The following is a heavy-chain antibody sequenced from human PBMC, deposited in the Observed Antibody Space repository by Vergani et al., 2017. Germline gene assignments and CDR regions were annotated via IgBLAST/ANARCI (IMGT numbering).Heavy chain of an antibody. CDR3: ARHIAAAGRGVYYSYMDV. Sequence: EVQLVQSGAEVKKPGESLKISCKGSGYSFTSYWIGWVRQMPGKGLEWMGIIYPGDSDTRYSPSFQGQVTISADKSISTAYLQWSSLKASDTAMYYCARHIAAAGRGVYYSYMDVWGKGTTVTVSS. J-gene: IGHJ6*03. D-gene: IGHD6-13*01. CDR1: GYSFTSYW. V-gene: IGHV5-51*01. CDR2: IYPGDSDT.